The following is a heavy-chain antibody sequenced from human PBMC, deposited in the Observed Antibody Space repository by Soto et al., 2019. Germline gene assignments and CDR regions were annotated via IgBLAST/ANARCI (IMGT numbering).Heavy chain of an antibody. Sequence: GASMKVSCKASGYTFTSYYMHWVRQAPGQGLEWMGIINPSGGSTSYAQKFQGRVTMTRDTSTSTVYMELSSLRSEDTAVYYCARTRWELLSYYYYGMDVWGQGTTVTVSS. CDR2: INPSGGST. CDR1: GYTFTSYY. CDR3: ARTRWELLSYYYYGMDV. J-gene: IGHJ6*02. V-gene: IGHV1-46*01. D-gene: IGHD1-26*01.